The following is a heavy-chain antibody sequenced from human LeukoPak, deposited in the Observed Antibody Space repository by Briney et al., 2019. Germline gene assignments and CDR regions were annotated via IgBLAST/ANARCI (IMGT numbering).Heavy chain of an antibody. CDR2: IYYRGST. CDR3: AAAAYGSGSFTVDY. J-gene: IGHJ4*02. V-gene: IGHV4-59*01. Sequence: SETLSLTCTVSSVSISSYYWSWIRQPPGKGLEWIGYIYYRGSTNYNPSLKSRVTMSVDTSRNQFSLKLSSMTAADTAVYYCAAAAYGSGSFTVDYWGLGTLVTVSS. CDR1: SVSISSYY. D-gene: IGHD3-10*01.